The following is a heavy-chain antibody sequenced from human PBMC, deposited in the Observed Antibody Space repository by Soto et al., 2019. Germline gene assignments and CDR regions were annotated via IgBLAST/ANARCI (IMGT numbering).Heavy chain of an antibody. J-gene: IGHJ4*02. CDR3: ARTGHSGSYDY. CDR2: INAGSGDT. Sequence: GXSVKVSLNASGYTFTNYGIHWVRQAPGQRLEWMGWINAGSGDTKYSENFQGRVTITRDTSASTVSLDLSSLSSEDTAFYYCARTGHSGSYDYWGQGTLVT. V-gene: IGHV1-3*01. D-gene: IGHD3-22*01. CDR1: GYTFTNYG.